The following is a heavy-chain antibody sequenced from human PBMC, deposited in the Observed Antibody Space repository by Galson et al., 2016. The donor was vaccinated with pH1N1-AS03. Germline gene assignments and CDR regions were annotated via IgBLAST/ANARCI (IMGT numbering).Heavy chain of an antibody. V-gene: IGHV4-39*01. J-gene: IGHJ2*01. Sequence: ETLSLTCSVSGGSINISPYNWGWIRQSPGKGLEWLGSVSFSGTTYYNPSLKSRVSTSMDTSENKISLTLSSLTATDTAVYYCARQAEGRMLSLRHRYFDFWGRGIRVTVSS. CDR3: ARQAEGRMLSLRHRYFDF. CDR1: GGSINISPYN. D-gene: IGHD2-15*01. CDR2: VSFSGTT.